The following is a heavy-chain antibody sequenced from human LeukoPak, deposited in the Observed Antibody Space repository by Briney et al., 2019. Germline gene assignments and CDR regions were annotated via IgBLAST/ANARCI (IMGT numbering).Heavy chain of an antibody. CDR3: VRGSLASGVVVYYYYYLDV. J-gene: IGHJ6*03. CDR2: ISASRDIT. D-gene: IGHD3-3*01. CDR1: GFTFSSYA. V-gene: IGHV3-48*01. Sequence: GGSLRLSCAASGFTFSSYAMNWVRQAPGMGLEWLSYISASRDITYYADSVKGRFTISRDNAKNSLYLQMNSLRAEDTAVYYCVRGSLASGVVVYYYYYLDVWGKGTTVTVSS.